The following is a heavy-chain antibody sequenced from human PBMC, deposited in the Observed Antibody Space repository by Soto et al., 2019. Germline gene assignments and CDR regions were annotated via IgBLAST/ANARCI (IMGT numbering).Heavy chain of an antibody. V-gene: IGHV3-30-3*01. CDR3: ARVTSPNYYDSSGSIGYFDY. CDR2: ISYDGSNK. D-gene: IGHD3-22*01. Sequence: QVQLVESGGGVVQPGRSLRLSRAASGFTFSSYAMHWVRQAPGKGLEWVAVISYDGSNKYYADSVKGRFTISRVNSKNTLYLQMNSLRAEDTAVYYCARVTSPNYYDSSGSIGYFDYWGQGTLVTVSS. CDR1: GFTFSSYA. J-gene: IGHJ4*02.